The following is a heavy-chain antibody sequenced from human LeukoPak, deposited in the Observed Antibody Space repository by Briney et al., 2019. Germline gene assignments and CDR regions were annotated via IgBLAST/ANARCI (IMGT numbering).Heavy chain of an antibody. CDR1: GGSISSGDYY. Sequence: SGTLSLTCTVSGGSISSGDYYWSWIRQPPGTGLEWIGYIYYSGSTYYNPSLKSRVTISVDTSKNQFSLKLSSVTAADTAVYYCARGGGGVVVVPAAVWFDPWGQGTLVTVSS. D-gene: IGHD2-2*01. V-gene: IGHV4-30-4*08. CDR2: IYYSGST. CDR3: ARGGGGVVVVPAAVWFDP. J-gene: IGHJ5*02.